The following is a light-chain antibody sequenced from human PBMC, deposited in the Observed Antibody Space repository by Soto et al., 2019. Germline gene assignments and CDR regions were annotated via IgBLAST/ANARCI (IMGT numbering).Light chain of an antibody. Sequence: DIQMTQSPSTLSASVEDRVTITCRASQSISSWLAWYQQKPGKAPKLLIYDASSLESGVPSRFSGSGSGTEFTLSISSLQPDDFATYYGQQYNSYSALTFGGGTKVEIK. CDR2: DAS. CDR1: QSISSW. J-gene: IGKJ4*01. CDR3: QQYNSYSALT. V-gene: IGKV1-5*01.